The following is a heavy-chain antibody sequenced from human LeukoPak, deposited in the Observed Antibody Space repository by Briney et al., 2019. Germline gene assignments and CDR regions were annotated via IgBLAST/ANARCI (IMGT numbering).Heavy chain of an antibody. CDR3: AREVRGVDTAMVPLYYFDY. Sequence: GAXVKVSCKASGGTFSSYAISWVRQAPGQGLEWMGGIIPIFGTANYAQKFQGRVTITTDESTSTAYMELSSLRSEDTAVYYCAREVRGVDTAMVPLYYFDYWGQGTLVTVSS. J-gene: IGHJ4*02. CDR1: GGTFSSYA. V-gene: IGHV1-69*05. D-gene: IGHD5-18*01. CDR2: IIPIFGTA.